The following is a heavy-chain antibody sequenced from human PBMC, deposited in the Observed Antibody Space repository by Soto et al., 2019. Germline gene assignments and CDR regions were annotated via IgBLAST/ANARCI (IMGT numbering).Heavy chain of an antibody. CDR3: ARLQIAVADSFDY. D-gene: IGHD6-19*01. V-gene: IGHV5-10-1*01. Sequence: PGESLKISCKGSGYSFISYWISWVRQMPGKGLEWMGRIDPSDSYTNYSPSFQGHVTISADKSISTAYLQWSSLKASDTAMYYCARLQIAVADSFDYWGQGTLVTDSS. CDR1: GYSFISYW. J-gene: IGHJ4*02. CDR2: IDPSDSYT.